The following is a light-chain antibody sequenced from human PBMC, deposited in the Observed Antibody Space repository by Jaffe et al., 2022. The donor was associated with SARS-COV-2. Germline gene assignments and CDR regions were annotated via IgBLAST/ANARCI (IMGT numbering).Light chain of an antibody. V-gene: IGKV3-20*01. Sequence: EIVLTQSPGTLSLSPGERATLSCRASQTVPNNYLAWLQQKPGQAPRLLIYGASSRVSGIPDRFRGSGSGTDFTLTISRLEAEDFAMYYCHQYGESPRYAFGQGTNLEIK. J-gene: IGKJ2*01. CDR1: QTVPNNY. CDR3: HQYGESPRYA. CDR2: GAS.